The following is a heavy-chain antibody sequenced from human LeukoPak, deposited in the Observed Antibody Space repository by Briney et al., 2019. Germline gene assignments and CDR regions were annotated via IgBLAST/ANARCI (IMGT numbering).Heavy chain of an antibody. Sequence: SETLSLTCTVSGGSISSYYCSWIRQPPGKGLEWIGYIYYSGSTNYNPSLSGRVAISLDKSRNHFTLMVAAVTAADTAFYYCARKGPEHLPTYFDHWGRGSLVTVSS. V-gene: IGHV4-59*12. CDR2: IYYSGST. CDR3: ARKGPEHLPTYFDH. CDR1: GGSISSYY. J-gene: IGHJ4*02. D-gene: IGHD2-21*01.